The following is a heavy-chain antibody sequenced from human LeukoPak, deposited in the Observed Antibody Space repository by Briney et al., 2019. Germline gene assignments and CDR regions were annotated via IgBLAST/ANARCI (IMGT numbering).Heavy chain of an antibody. Sequence: ASVNVSCKASGYAFSSHPVSWVRQAPGQGLEWMGWISAYSGNTSYAQRFQGRVTMSTEASTNTAYMELTSLRSDDTAIYFCARGSSSQYFRFWGQGTLVTVSS. CDR2: ISAYSGNT. CDR1: GYAFSSHP. V-gene: IGHV1-18*01. J-gene: IGHJ1*01. D-gene: IGHD3-10*01. CDR3: ARGSSSQYFRF.